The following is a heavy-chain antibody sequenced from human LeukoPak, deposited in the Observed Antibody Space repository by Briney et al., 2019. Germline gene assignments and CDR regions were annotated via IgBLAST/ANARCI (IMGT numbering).Heavy chain of an antibody. Sequence: SETLSLTCTVSGGSISSSSYYWGWIRQPTGKGLEWIGSIYYSGSTYYNPSLKSRVTISVDTSKNQFSLKLSSVTAADTAVYYCASMGGSSWSFDYWGQGTLVTVSS. D-gene: IGHD6-13*01. J-gene: IGHJ4*02. CDR3: ASMGGSSWSFDY. CDR2: IYYSGST. V-gene: IGHV4-39*07. CDR1: GGSISSSSYY.